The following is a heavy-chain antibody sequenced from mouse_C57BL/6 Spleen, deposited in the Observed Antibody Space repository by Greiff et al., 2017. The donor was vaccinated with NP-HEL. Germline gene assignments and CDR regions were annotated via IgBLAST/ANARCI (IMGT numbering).Heavy chain of an antibody. CDR2: IDPETGGT. Sequence: QVQLKESGAELVRPGASVTLSCKASGYTFTDYEMHWVKQTPVHGLEWIGAIDPETGGTAYNQKFKGKAILTADKSSSTAYMELRSLTSEDSAVYYCTRSNGGGFAYWGQGTLVTVSA. CDR3: TRSNGGGFAY. CDR1: GYTFTDYE. V-gene: IGHV1-15*01. J-gene: IGHJ3*01.